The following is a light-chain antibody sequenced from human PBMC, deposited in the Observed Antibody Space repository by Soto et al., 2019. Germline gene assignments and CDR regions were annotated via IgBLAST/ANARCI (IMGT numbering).Light chain of an antibody. Sequence: QPVLTQSSSASASLGSSVKLTCTLTSGHSSYIIAWHQQQPGKAPRSLMKLEGSGSYNKGSGLPDRFSGSSSGADRYLTISNLQSEDEADYYCETWDSNKTVFGGGTKVTVL. V-gene: IGLV4-60*03. CDR2: LEGSGSY. CDR3: ETWDSNKTV. CDR1: SGHSSYI. J-gene: IGLJ2*01.